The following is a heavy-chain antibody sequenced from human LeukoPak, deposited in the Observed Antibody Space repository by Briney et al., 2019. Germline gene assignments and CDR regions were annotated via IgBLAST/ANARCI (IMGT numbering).Heavy chain of an antibody. CDR1: GLTFSSHW. CDR2: INSDGSST. Sequence: TGGSLRLSCAASGLTFSSHWMHWVRQAPGKGLVWVSRINSDGSSTSYADSVKGRFTISRDNAKNTLYLQMNSLRAEDTAVYYCARDQELTGANYWGQGTLVTVSS. CDR3: ARDQELTGANY. D-gene: IGHD7-27*01. V-gene: IGHV3-74*01. J-gene: IGHJ4*02.